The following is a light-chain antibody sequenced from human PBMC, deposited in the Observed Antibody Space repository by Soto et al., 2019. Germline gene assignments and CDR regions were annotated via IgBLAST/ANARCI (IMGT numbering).Light chain of an antibody. V-gene: IGKV1-39*01. CDR1: QSISTY. CDR2: GAS. CDR3: HQGIIIPPLY. J-gene: IGKJ4*01. Sequence: DIQMTQSPSSLSASIGEIITITCRASQSISTYLNWYQQKPWKAPKLLIYGASTLQNGAPSRFSGSGPSTDYTISINGLPPEDFGTYYCHQGIIIPPLYFGGGTQFEMK.